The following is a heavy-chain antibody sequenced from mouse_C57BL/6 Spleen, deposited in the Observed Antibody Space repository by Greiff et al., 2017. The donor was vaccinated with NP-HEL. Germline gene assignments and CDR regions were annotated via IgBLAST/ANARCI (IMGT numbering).Heavy chain of an antibody. V-gene: IGHV5-4*01. CDR1: GFTFSSYA. CDR2: ISDGGSYT. D-gene: IGHD1-1*01. J-gene: IGHJ3*01. Sequence: EVQRVESGGGLVKPGGSLKLSCAASGFTFSSYAMSWVRQTPEKRLEWVATISDGGSYTYYPDNVKGRFTISRDNAKNNLYLQMSHLKSEDTAMYYCARNYYGSSWFAYWGQGTLVTVSA. CDR3: ARNYYGSSWFAY.